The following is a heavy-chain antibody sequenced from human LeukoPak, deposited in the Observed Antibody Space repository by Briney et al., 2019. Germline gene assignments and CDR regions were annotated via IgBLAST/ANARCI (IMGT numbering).Heavy chain of an antibody. J-gene: IGHJ5*02. D-gene: IGHD3-3*01. CDR1: GYTFTSYG. Sequence: GASVKVSCKASGYTFTSYGISWVRQAPGQGLEWMGWISVYNGNTNYAQKLQGRVTMTTDTSTSTAYMELRSLRSDDTAVYYCARDLGVTSIFGVVISAPWFDPWGQGTLVTVSS. CDR2: ISVYNGNT. CDR3: ARDLGVTSIFGVVISAPWFDP. V-gene: IGHV1-18*01.